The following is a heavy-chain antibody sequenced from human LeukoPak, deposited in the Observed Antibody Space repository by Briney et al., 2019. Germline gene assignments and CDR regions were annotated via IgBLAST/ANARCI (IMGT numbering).Heavy chain of an antibody. Sequence: GGSLRLSCAASGFTFSTSSMNWVRQAPGKGLEWVSYITSSSSTIYYADSVKGRFTISRDNAKNSLYLQLNSLRDEDTAVYYCARGRGYDSGAYNYAFSDYWGQGTLVTVSS. CDR3: ARGRGYDSGAYNYAFSDY. V-gene: IGHV3-48*02. CDR2: ITSSSSTI. D-gene: IGHD3-22*01. J-gene: IGHJ4*02. CDR1: GFTFSTSS.